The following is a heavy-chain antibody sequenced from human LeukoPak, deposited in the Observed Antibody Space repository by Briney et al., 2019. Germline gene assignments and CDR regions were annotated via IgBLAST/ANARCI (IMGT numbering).Heavy chain of an antibody. CDR1: GFIFSEHY. Sequence: QPGGSLRLSCAASGFIFSEHYMDWVRQTPGRGLEWVGRTSTKAKDYTTQYAASVRGRITSSTDESKNSLYLQMNSLKTEDTAVYYCSRGSASHHYYYGMDVWGQRNTGTVSS. CDR2: TSTKAKDYTT. J-gene: IGHJ6*02. CDR3: SRGSASHHYYYGMDV. D-gene: IGHD6-19*01. V-gene: IGHV3-72*01.